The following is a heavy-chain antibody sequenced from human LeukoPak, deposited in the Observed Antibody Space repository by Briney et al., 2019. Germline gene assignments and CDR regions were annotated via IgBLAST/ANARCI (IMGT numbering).Heavy chain of an antibody. CDR3: ARGSGSGWIDD. D-gene: IGHD6-19*01. J-gene: IGHJ4*02. CDR2: ISGSGGST. Sequence: GGSLRLSCAASGFTFSSYAMSWVRQAPGKGLEWVSAISGSGGSTYYADSVKGRFTISRDNSRNTLYLQMNSLRAEDTAVYYCARGSGSGWIDDWGQGTLLAVSS. V-gene: IGHV3-23*01. CDR1: GFTFSSYA.